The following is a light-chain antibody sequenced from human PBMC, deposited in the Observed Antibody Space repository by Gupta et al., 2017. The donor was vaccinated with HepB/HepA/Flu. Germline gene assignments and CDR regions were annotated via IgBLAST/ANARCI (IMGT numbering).Light chain of an antibody. J-gene: IGLJ1*01. CDR1: SSNIGSAS. Sequence: QSILPQPPSVSATPVQKVAISCSGSSSNIGSASVSWYQQVPGTAPKLVIYENTKRPSGIPDRFSGSKSGTSATLTISGLQTGDEAHYYCGTWDRSLTAVVFGTGTKVTVL. CDR2: ENT. CDR3: GTWDRSLTAVV. V-gene: IGLV1-51*02.